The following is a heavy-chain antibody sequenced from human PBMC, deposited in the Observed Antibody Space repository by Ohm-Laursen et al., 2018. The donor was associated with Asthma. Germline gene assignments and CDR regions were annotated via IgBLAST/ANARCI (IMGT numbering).Heavy chain of an antibody. V-gene: IGHV4-59*01. J-gene: IGHJ5*02. CDR1: GGSIRSYY. CDR2: IYYRWST. D-gene: IGHD5-12*01. Sequence: GTLSLTCPVSGGSIRSYYWSWIRQPPGKRLEWIGHIYYRWSTNYNPSLKSRVTISEDTSKNQFSLKLSCVTAADTAVYYCARAARYSWYLSFDPWGQGTLVSVSS. CDR3: ARAARYSWYLSFDP.